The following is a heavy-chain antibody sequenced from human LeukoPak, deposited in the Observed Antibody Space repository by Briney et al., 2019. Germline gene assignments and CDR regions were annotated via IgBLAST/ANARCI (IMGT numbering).Heavy chain of an antibody. Sequence: GGSLRLSCAASGITVTSNYMSWVRQAPGKGLEWVSVIYSGGTTYYGDSVKGRFKISRDNSKNTLYLQMNSLRAEDTAVYYCAKVRSGSWYYFDYWGQGTLVTVSS. CDR1: GITVTSNY. CDR3: AKVRSGSWYYFDY. V-gene: IGHV3-66*01. J-gene: IGHJ4*02. D-gene: IGHD6-13*01. CDR2: IYSGGTT.